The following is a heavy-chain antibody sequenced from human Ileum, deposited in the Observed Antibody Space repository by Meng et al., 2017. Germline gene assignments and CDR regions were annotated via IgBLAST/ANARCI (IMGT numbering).Heavy chain of an antibody. D-gene: IGHD1-1*01. CDR2: INPDGSNP. CDR1: GFTFTDHW. V-gene: IGHV3-74*01. Sequence: EVHLVESGGGLAPPGGSLRLSCAASGFTFTDHWMHWVRQGPGKGLVWVSRINPDGSNPTYADSVKGRFTISRDNAKNTVYLQMNSLRAEDSALYYCTNDRLNHWGQGALVTVSS. CDR3: TNDRLNH. J-gene: IGHJ1*01.